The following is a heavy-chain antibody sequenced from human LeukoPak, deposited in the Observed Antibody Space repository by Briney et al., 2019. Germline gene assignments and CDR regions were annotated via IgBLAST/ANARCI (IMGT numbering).Heavy chain of an antibody. D-gene: IGHD3-10*01. Sequence: TSETLSLTCTVSGGSVSSDNYCWNWIRQPPGKGLEWIWYIYYTGSTNYNPSLKSRVTMSVDTSKNQFSLKLSSVTAADTAVYYCAEGSGSYYPSGSYYYYGMVVWGQGTTVTVSS. J-gene: IGHJ6*02. CDR3: AEGSGSYYPSGSYYYYGMVV. CDR2: IYYTGST. CDR1: GGSVSSDNYC. V-gene: IGHV4-61*01.